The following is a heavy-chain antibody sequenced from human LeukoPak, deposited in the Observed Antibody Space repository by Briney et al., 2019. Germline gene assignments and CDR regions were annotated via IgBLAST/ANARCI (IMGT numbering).Heavy chain of an antibody. Sequence: GGSLRLSCAASGFTFSSYWMSWVRQAPGKGLEWVATIKHDGSEKYYVDSVKGRFIISRDNPKSSLYLQMNSLQAEDTAVYYCARSPTYYDFWSGYKFIDYWGQGTLVTVSS. J-gene: IGHJ4*02. CDR1: GFTFSSYW. D-gene: IGHD3-3*01. V-gene: IGHV3-7*01. CDR2: IKHDGSEK. CDR3: ARSPTYYDFWSGYKFIDY.